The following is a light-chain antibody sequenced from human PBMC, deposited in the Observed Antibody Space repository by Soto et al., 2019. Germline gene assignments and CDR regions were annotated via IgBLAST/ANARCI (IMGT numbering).Light chain of an antibody. V-gene: IGLV1-47*01. CDR2: TND. Sequence: QAVVTQPPSASGTPGQRVTISCSGSNSNVGSNNVFWYQHVPGAAPKLLIHTNDQRPSGVPERFTGSKSGTSASLAISGLRSEDEADYHCAAWDDSLRGVVFGGGTKVTVL. CDR3: AAWDDSLRGVV. CDR1: NSNVGSNN. J-gene: IGLJ2*01.